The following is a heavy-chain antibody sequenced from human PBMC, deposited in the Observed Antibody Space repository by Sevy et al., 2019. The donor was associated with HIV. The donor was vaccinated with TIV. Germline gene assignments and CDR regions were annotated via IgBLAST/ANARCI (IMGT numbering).Heavy chain of an antibody. Sequence: GGSLRLSCAASGFTISSYAMHWVRQAPGKGLEWVAVISYDGSNKYYADSVKGRFTISRDNSKNTLYLQMNSLRAEDTAVYYCARGAYREGQAFDIWGQGTMVTVSS. D-gene: IGHD2-21*01. J-gene: IGHJ3*02. CDR1: GFTISSYA. V-gene: IGHV3-30-3*01. CDR2: ISYDGSNK. CDR3: ARGAYREGQAFDI.